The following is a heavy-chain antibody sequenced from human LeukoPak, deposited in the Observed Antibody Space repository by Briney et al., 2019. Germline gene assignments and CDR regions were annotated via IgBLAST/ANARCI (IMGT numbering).Heavy chain of an antibody. CDR1: GFTFSNYA. Sequence: GGSLRLSCAASGFTFSNYATSWVRQAPGRGPEWVSAISSSGDRTYYADSVKGRFTISRDNSKNTLYLQMNSLRAEDTAIYYCAKDVDYGDYVVYWGQGTLVTVSS. V-gene: IGHV3-23*01. CDR3: AKDVDYGDYVVY. J-gene: IGHJ4*02. CDR2: ISSSGDRT. D-gene: IGHD4-17*01.